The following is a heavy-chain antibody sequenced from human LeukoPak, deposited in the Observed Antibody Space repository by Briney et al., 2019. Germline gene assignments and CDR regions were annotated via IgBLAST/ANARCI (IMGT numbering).Heavy chain of an antibody. J-gene: IGHJ3*02. CDR1: GYSFTTYW. CDR2: IYPGDSDT. CDR3: ARPQSPTRDAFDI. D-gene: IGHD2-15*01. Sequence: GESLKISCKGSGYSFTTYWIGWVRQMPGKGLEWMGVIYPGDSDTRYSPSFQGQVTISADKSISTAYLQWSNLKASDTAMSYCARPQSPTRDAFDIWGQGTMVTVSS. V-gene: IGHV5-51*01.